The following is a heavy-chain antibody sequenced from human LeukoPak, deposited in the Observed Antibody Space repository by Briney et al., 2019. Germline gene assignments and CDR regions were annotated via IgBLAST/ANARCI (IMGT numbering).Heavy chain of an antibody. CDR2: INHSGST. D-gene: IGHD6-19*01. J-gene: IGHJ4*02. CDR1: GGSFSGYY. V-gene: IGHV4-34*01. CDR3: ARVFPAVAGTDY. Sequence: SETLSLTCAVYGGSFSGYYWSWIRQPPGKGLEWIGKINHSGSTNYNPSLKSRVTISVDTSKNQFSLKLSSATAADTAVYYCARVFPAVAGTDYWGQGTLVTVSS.